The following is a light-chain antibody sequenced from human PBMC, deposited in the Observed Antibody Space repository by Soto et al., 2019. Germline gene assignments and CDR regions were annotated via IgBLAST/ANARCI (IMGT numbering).Light chain of an antibody. CDR2: DVS. Sequence: QSALTQPASVSGSPGQSITIPCTGTSSDVGGHNYVSWYQQHPGKAPKLILYDVSDRPSGVSSRFSGSRSGNTASLTISGLQAEDEADYHCSSYTRGSFVFGTGNKVTVL. J-gene: IGLJ1*01. CDR3: SSYTRGSFV. V-gene: IGLV2-14*03. CDR1: SSDVGGHNY.